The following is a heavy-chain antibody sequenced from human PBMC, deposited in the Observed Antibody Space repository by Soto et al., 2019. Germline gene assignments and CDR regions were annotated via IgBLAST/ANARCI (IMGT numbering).Heavy chain of an antibody. CDR3: ARTHGVCCYNWFDP. V-gene: IGHV4-31*03. Sequence: SETLSLTCTVSGGSISSGGYYWSWIRQHPGKGLEWIGYIYYSGSTYYNPSLKSRVTISVDTSKNQFSLKLSSVTAADTAVYYCARTHGVCCYNWFDPWGQGTLVTVSS. CDR1: GGSISSGGYY. CDR2: IYYSGST. J-gene: IGHJ5*02. D-gene: IGHD2-8*01.